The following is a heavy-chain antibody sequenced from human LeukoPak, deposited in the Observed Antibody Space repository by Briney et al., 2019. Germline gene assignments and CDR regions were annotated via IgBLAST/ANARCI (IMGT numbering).Heavy chain of an antibody. CDR3: AKDLGPEWLLKRDSVDYYYYYGMDV. Sequence: PGGSLRLSCAASGFTFSSYWMHWVRQAPGKGLEWVSAISGSGGSTYYADSVKGRFTISRDNSKNTLYLQMNGLRAEDTAVYYCAKDLGPEWLLKRDSVDYYYYYGMDVWGQGTTVTVSS. J-gene: IGHJ6*02. V-gene: IGHV3-23*01. CDR2: ISGSGGST. CDR1: GFTFSSYW. D-gene: IGHD3-3*01.